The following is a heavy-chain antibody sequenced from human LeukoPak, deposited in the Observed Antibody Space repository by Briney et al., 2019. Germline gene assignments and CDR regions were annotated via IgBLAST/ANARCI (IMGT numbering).Heavy chain of an antibody. V-gene: IGHV3-7*01. CDR2: IKQDGSEK. Sequence: GGSLRLSCAASGFTFSSYWISWVRQAPGKGLEWVANIKQDGSEKYYVDSVKGRFTISRDNAKNSLYLQMNSLRAEDTAVYYCARDYTGGSASDYWGQGTLVTVSS. CDR1: GFTFSSYW. J-gene: IGHJ4*02. CDR3: ARDYTGGSASDY. D-gene: IGHD2-15*01.